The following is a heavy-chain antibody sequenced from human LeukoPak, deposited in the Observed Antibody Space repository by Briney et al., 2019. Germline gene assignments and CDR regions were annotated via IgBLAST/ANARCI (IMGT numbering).Heavy chain of an antibody. Sequence: PGGSLRLSCAASGFTFSSYWMHWVRQAPGKGLVWVSRINSDGSNTNYAYSVKGRFTISRDNAKNTLYLQMNSLRAEDTAVFYCARIRDISGHWGFLDYWGQGILVTVSS. D-gene: IGHD6-19*01. V-gene: IGHV3-74*01. CDR3: ARIRDISGHWGFLDY. CDR1: GFTFSSYW. J-gene: IGHJ4*02. CDR2: INSDGSNT.